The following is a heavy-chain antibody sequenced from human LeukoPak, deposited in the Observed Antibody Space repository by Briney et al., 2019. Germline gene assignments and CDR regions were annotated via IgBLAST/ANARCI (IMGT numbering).Heavy chain of an antibody. V-gene: IGHV1-18*01. Sequence: GASVKVSCKASGYTFTSYGISWVRQAPGQGLEWMGWISAYSGNTNYAQNLQGRVTMTTDTSTSTAYMELRSLRSDDTAVYYCARISLTGYAPISGYFDYWGQGTLVTVSS. D-gene: IGHD3-9*01. CDR1: GYTFTSYG. CDR3: ARISLTGYAPISGYFDY. CDR2: ISAYSGNT. J-gene: IGHJ4*02.